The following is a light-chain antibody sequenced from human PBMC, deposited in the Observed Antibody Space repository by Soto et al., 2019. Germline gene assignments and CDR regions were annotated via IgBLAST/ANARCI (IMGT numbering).Light chain of an antibody. CDR1: SSDVGAYNY. CDR2: EVS. V-gene: IGLV2-14*01. J-gene: IGLJ1*01. CDR3: SSYTSSSTPYV. Sequence: QSALTQPASVSGSPGQSITISCTGTSSDVGAYNYVSWYQQHPGKAPKLMIHEVSKRPSGVSNRFSGSKSGNTASLTISGLQAEDEADYYCSSYTSSSTPYVFGTGTKVTGL.